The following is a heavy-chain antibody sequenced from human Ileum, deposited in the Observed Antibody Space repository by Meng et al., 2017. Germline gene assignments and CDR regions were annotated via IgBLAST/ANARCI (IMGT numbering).Heavy chain of an antibody. Sequence: SETLSLTCTVSGDSISSSCYTWVWIRQPPGKGLEWIGSLQHSGTTYYNPSLRSRVAISGDTSKNQFSLQLSSVTAADTAVYYCATNYCDGSGHFYWGRGTLVTVSS. V-gene: IGHV4-39*07. CDR3: ATNYCDGSGHFY. CDR2: LQHSGTT. D-gene: IGHD3-22*01. J-gene: IGHJ4*02. CDR1: GDSISSSCYT.